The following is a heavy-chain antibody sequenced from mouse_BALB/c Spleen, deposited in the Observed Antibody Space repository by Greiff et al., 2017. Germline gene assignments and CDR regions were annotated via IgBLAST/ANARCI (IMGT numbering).Heavy chain of an antibody. CDR2: ILPGSGST. Sequence: QVQLQQSGAELMKPGASVKISCKATGYTFSSYWIEWVKQRPGHGLEWIGEILPGSGSTNYNEKFKGKATFTADTSSNTAYMQLSSLTSEDSAVYYCARGWIDGYWFAYWGQGTLVTVSA. V-gene: IGHV1-9*01. D-gene: IGHD2-3*01. CDR1: GYTFSSYW. CDR3: ARGWIDGYWFAY. J-gene: IGHJ3*01.